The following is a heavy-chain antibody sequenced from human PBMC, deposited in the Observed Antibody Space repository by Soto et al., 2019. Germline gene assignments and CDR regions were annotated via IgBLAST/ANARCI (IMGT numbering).Heavy chain of an antibody. CDR3: ARADTSLAVADAFDI. D-gene: IGHD6-19*01. CDR2: ISYDGSNK. J-gene: IGHJ3*02. V-gene: IGHV3-30-3*01. Sequence: QVQLVESGGGVVQPGRSLRLSCAASGFTFSSYAMHWVRQAPGKGLEWVAVISYDGSNKYYADSVKGRFTISRDNSKNPLYLQMNSLRAEETALYYCARADTSLAVADAFDIWGQGTMVPVSS. CDR1: GFTFSSYA.